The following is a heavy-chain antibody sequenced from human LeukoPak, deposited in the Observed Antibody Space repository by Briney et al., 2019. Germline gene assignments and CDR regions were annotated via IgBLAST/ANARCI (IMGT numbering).Heavy chain of an antibody. J-gene: IGHJ5*02. CDR3: ARVTKDMGSGSAGFDP. Sequence: PSETLSLTCTVSGGSISSSSYYWGWIRQPPGKGLEWIGSIYYSGSTYYNPSLKSRVTISVDTSKNQFSLKLSSVTAADTAVYYCARVTKDMGSGSAGFDPWGQGTLVTVSS. CDR2: IYYSGST. D-gene: IGHD3-10*01. V-gene: IGHV4-39*07. CDR1: GGSISSSSYY.